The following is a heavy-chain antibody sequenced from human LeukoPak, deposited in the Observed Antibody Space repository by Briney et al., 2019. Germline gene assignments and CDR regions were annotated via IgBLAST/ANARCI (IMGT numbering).Heavy chain of an antibody. V-gene: IGHV3-30*02. CDR3: AKEVQLLPFDY. CDR2: IQYDGINK. J-gene: IGHJ4*02. CDR1: GFTFSTYG. D-gene: IGHD6-6*01. Sequence: SGGSLRLSCAASGFTFSTYGMHWVRQAPGKGLEWVAFIQYDGINKFYADSVKGRFTVSRDNSKNTVFLQMNSLRPEDTAVYYCAKEVQLLPFDYWGQGTLVTVPS.